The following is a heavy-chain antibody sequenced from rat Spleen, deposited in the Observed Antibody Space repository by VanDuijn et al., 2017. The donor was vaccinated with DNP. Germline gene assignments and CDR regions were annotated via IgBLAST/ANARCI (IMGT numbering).Heavy chain of an antibody. J-gene: IGHJ4*01. CDR1: GFSFRDYG. Sequence: EVQLVESGGGLVQPGNSLKLSCAASGFSFRDYGMAWVLQAPTKGLEWVTSINTDGDTTYYPDSVKGRFTVSRDNAENTVCLQMNSLRSEDTATYYCAKDRTGGFAMDAWGQGTSVTVSS. D-gene: IGHD4-1*01. CDR2: INTDGDTT. CDR3: AKDRTGGFAMDA. V-gene: IGHV5S13*01.